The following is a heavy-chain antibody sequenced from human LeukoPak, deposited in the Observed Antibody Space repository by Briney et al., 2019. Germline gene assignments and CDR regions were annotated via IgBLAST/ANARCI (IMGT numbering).Heavy chain of an antibody. D-gene: IGHD2-15*01. CDR3: ARGTAAKGAIFDY. V-gene: IGHV4-39*07. J-gene: IGHJ4*02. CDR1: GGSISSSSYY. Sequence: SETLSLTCTVSGGSISSSSYYWGWLRQPPGKGLEWIGSIYYSGSTYYNPSLKSRVTISVDTSKNQFSLKLSSVTAADTAVYYCARGTAAKGAIFDYWGQGTLVTVSS. CDR2: IYYSGST.